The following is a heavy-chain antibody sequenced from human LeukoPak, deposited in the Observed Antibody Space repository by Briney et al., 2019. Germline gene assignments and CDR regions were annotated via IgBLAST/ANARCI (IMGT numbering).Heavy chain of an antibody. CDR2: ISYDGSNK. CDR1: GFTFSSYG. CDR3: ANAVGSLGYCSSTSCSSSNPDY. J-gene: IGHJ4*02. Sequence: GGSLRLSCAASGFTFSSYGMHWVRQAPGKGLEWVAVISYDGSNKYYADSVKGRFTISRDNSKNTLYLQMNSLRAEDTAVYYCANAVGSLGYCSSTSCSSSNPDYWGQGTLVTVSS. D-gene: IGHD2-2*01. V-gene: IGHV3-30*18.